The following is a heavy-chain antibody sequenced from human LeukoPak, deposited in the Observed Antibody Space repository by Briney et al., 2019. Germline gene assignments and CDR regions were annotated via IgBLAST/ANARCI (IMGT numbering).Heavy chain of an antibody. CDR3: AKDVGATSKTTYYFDY. CDR2: ISHDGSNK. V-gene: IGHV3-30*18. D-gene: IGHD1-26*01. CDR1: GFTFSSYA. Sequence: GGSLRLSCAASGFTFSSYAMNWVRQAPGKGLEWVAVISHDGSNKYYADSVKGRFTISRDNSKNTLYLQMSTLRAEDTAVYYCAKDVGATSKTTYYFDYWGQGTLVTVSS. J-gene: IGHJ4*02.